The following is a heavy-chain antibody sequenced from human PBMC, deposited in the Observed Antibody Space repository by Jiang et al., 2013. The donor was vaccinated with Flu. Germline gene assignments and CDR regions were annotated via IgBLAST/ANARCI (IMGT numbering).Heavy chain of an antibody. CDR2: IHYSGNT. CDR3: ARHIGSGYSYGLYYFDY. J-gene: IGHJ4*02. D-gene: IGHD5-18*01. Sequence: SGGSISSSTYQWGWIRQPPGKGLEWIGSIHYSGNTYYNPSLKSRVTISVDTSKNQFSLKLSSVPAADTALYYCARHIGSGYSYGLYYFDYWGQGTLVTVSS. CDR1: GGSISSSTYQ. V-gene: IGHV4-39*01.